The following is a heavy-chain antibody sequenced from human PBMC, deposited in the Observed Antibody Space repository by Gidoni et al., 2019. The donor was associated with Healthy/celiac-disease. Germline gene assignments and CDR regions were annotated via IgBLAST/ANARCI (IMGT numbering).Heavy chain of an antibody. Sequence: QVQLQQWGAGLLKPSETLSLTCAVYGGSFSGYYWSWIRQPPGEGLEWIGEINHSGSTNYNPSLKSRVTISVDTSKNQFSLKLSSVTAADTAVYYCARGRRGQLVFGEKYFDYWGQGTLVTVSS. D-gene: IGHD6-6*01. CDR2: INHSGST. V-gene: IGHV4-34*01. CDR3: ARGRRGQLVFGEKYFDY. CDR1: GGSFSGYY. J-gene: IGHJ4*02.